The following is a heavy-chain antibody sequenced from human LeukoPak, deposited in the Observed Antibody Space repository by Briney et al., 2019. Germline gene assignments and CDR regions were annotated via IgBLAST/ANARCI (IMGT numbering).Heavy chain of an antibody. D-gene: IGHD3-22*01. Sequence: GGSLRLSCAASGFTFNSYGMHWVRQAPGKGLEWVAVIWYDGSNKYYADSVKGRFTVSRDNSKNTLYLQMISLRAEDTAVYYCAKEGYYDSSGYYYYYMDVWGKGTTVTVSS. CDR1: GFTFNSYG. CDR2: IWYDGSNK. V-gene: IGHV3-33*06. CDR3: AKEGYYDSSGYYYYYMDV. J-gene: IGHJ6*03.